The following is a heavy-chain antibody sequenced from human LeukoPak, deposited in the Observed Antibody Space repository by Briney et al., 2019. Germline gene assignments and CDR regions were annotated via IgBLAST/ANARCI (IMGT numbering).Heavy chain of an antibody. CDR2: IYYSGST. D-gene: IGHD5-24*01. Sequence: SETLSLTCTVSGGSISSYYWSWIRQPPGKGLEWIGYIYYSGSTNYNPSLKSRVTISVDTSKNQFSLKLSSVAAADTAVYYCARGLLDGYTHPAAFDIWGQGTMVTVSS. CDR1: GGSISSYY. V-gene: IGHV4-59*01. CDR3: ARGLLDGYTHPAAFDI. J-gene: IGHJ3*02.